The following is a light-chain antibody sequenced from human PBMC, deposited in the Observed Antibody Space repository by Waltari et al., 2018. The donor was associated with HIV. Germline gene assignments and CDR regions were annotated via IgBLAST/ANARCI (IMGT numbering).Light chain of an antibody. V-gene: IGLV3-21*02. CDR3: QVWDSSSDHPGVV. CDR1: NTGTKS. J-gene: IGLJ3*02. Sequence: VLTQPPSVSVAPGQTARITCGGNNTGTKSVHWYQQMPGQAPVLVVYDDSDRPSGISERFSGSNSGSTATLTISRVEAGDEADYYCQVWDSSSDHPGVVFGGGTKLTVL. CDR2: DDS.